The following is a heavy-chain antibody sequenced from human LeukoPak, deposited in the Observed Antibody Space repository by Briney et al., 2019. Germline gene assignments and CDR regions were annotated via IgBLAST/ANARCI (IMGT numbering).Heavy chain of an antibody. CDR2: IKQDGSEK. CDR3: ARGHIGMDV. V-gene: IGHV3-7*01. CDR1: GFTFRSYW. Sequence: GGSLRLSCAASGFTFRSYWMSWVRQAPGKGLEWVANIKQDGSEKNYVDSVKGRFTISRDNAKNSLDLQMNRLRAEDTAVYYCARGHIGMDVWGKGTTVTVSS. J-gene: IGHJ6*04. D-gene: IGHD5-12*01.